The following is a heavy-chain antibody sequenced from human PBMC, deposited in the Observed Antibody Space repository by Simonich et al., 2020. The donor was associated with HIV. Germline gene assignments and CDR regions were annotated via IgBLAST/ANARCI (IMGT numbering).Heavy chain of an antibody. J-gene: IGHJ1*01. Sequence: QVQLQQWGAGLLKPSETLSLTCAVFGGSFSGYYWSWIRQPPGKGLEWIGENHHSGSTNYNPSLKSRVTISVDTSKNQFSLKLSSVTAADTAVYYCARLTAGGLGEYFQHWGQGTLVTVSS. D-gene: IGHD6-13*01. CDR1: GGSFSGYY. CDR2: NHHSGST. CDR3: ARLTAGGLGEYFQH. V-gene: IGHV4-34*01.